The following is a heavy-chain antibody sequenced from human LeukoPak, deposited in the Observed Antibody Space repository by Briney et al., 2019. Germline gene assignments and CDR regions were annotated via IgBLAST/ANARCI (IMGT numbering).Heavy chain of an antibody. CDR2: INPNSGGT. CDR1: GYTFTGYY. D-gene: IGHD2-15*01. J-gene: IGHJ4*02. CDR3: ARAGGYCGRISCPYYFDY. Sequence: ASVKVSCKASGYTFTGYYMHWVRQAPGQGLEWMGWINPNSGGTNYAQKFQGRVTITADESTSTAYMELSSLRSEDTAVYYCARAGGYCGRISCPYYFDYWGQGSLVAVSS. V-gene: IGHV1-2*02.